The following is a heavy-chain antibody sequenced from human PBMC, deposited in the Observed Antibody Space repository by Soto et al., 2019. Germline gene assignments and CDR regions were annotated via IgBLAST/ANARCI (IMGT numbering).Heavy chain of an antibody. CDR3: ARDAIVYCSSTSCYAPEYFQH. V-gene: IGHV7-4-1*01. Sequence: ASVKVSCKASGYTFTSYAMNWVRQAPGQGLEWMGWINTNTGNPTYAQGFTGRFVFSLDTSVSTAYLQICSLKAEDTAVYYCARDAIVYCSSTSCYAPEYFQHWGQGTLVTVSS. D-gene: IGHD2-2*01. J-gene: IGHJ1*01. CDR2: INTNTGNP. CDR1: GYTFTSYA.